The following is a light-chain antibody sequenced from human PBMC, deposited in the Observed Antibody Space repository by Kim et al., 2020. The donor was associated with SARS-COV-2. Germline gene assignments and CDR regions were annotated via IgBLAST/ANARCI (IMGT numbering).Light chain of an antibody. CDR3: NSRDSSGNHLDVV. J-gene: IGLJ2*01. V-gene: IGLV3-19*01. CDR2: GKN. Sequence: SSELTQDPAVSVALGQTVGITCQGDSLRSYYASWYQQKPGQAPVLVIYGKNNRPSGIPDRFSGSSSGNTASLTITGAQAEDEADYYCNSRDSSGNHLDVV. CDR1: SLRSYY.